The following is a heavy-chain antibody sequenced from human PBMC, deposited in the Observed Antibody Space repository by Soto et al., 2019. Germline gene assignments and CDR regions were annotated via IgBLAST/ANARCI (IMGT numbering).Heavy chain of an antibody. V-gene: IGHV4-31*03. Sequence: SETLSLTCTASGGSISSGGYYWSWIRQHPGKGLEWIGYIYYSGSTYYNPSLKSRVTISVDTSKNQFSLKLSSVTAADTAVYYCARDIFCGGDCSIAFYYWVQGTLVTVSS. CDR2: IYYSGST. CDR1: GGSISSGGYY. CDR3: ARDIFCGGDCSIAFYY. D-gene: IGHD2-21*02. J-gene: IGHJ4*02.